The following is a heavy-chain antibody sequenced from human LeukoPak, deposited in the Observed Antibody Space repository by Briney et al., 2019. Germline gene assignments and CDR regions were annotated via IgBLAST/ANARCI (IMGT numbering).Heavy chain of an antibody. V-gene: IGHV4-59*01. J-gene: IGHJ4*02. Sequence: PSETLSLTCTVSGGSMSTYFWSWIRQPPGKGLEWIGYIYYSGSTNYNPSLKSRVTISVDTSKNQFSLKLTSVTAADTAVYYCASQRIEGTTTFDYWGQGTLVTVSS. D-gene: IGHD1-26*01. CDR1: GGSMSTYF. CDR2: IYYSGST. CDR3: ASQRIEGTTTFDY.